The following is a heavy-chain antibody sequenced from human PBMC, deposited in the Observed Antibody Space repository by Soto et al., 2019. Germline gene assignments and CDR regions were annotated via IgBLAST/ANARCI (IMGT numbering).Heavy chain of an antibody. D-gene: IGHD3-3*01. V-gene: IGHV3-33*01. CDR3: AREPSYDFWSGPQTMDV. J-gene: IGHJ6*02. CDR2: VHYDGTKK. CDR1: GFTFSSYV. Sequence: QVQLVESGGGVVQPGTSLRLSCAPSGFTFSSYVMHWVRQAPGKGLEWVAVVHYDGTKKYYADSVRGRFTISRDNSEDILYLQMNSLRPDDTAVYFCAREPSYDFWSGPQTMDVWGQGTTVTVSS.